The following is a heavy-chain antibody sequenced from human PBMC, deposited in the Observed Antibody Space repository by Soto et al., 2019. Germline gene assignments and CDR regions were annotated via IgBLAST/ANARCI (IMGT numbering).Heavy chain of an antibody. CDR1: GFTFSSYA. J-gene: IGHJ5*02. Sequence: GGSLRLSCAASGFTFSSYAMSWVRQAPGKGLEWVSAISGSGGSTYYADSVKGRFTISRDNSKNTLYLQMNSLRAEDTAVYYCAKVSLVDIVATTKGGFDPWGQGTLVTVSS. D-gene: IGHD5-12*01. CDR3: AKVSLVDIVATTKGGFDP. CDR2: ISGSGGST. V-gene: IGHV3-23*01.